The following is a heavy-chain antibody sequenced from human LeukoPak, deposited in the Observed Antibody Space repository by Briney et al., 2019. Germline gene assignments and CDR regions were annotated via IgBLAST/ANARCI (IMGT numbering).Heavy chain of an antibody. J-gene: IGHJ4*02. Sequence: GGSLRLSCAASGFTFSGSAVNWVRQASGKGVEWVGRIRSKANSHATAYAASVKCRFTISRDDSKNTAYLQMNSLKTEDTAVYYCISSSGEKDPDYWGQGTLVTVSS. CDR3: ISSSGEKDPDY. CDR2: IRSKANSHAT. CDR1: GFTFSGSA. V-gene: IGHV3-73*01. D-gene: IGHD3-22*01.